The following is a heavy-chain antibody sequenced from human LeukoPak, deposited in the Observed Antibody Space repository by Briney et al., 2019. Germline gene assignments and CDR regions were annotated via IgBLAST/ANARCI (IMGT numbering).Heavy chain of an antibody. D-gene: IGHD6-13*01. CDR1: GFTFSSYW. J-gene: IGHJ5*02. CDR2: IKQDGSEK. CDR3: ARDDEAAAAEGWFDP. V-gene: IGHV3-7*01. Sequence: GGSLRLPCAASGFTFSSYWMSWVRQAPGKGLEWVANIKQDGSEKYYVDSVKGRFTISRDNAKNSLYLQMNSLRAEDTAVYYCARDDEAAAAEGWFDPWGQGTLVTVSS.